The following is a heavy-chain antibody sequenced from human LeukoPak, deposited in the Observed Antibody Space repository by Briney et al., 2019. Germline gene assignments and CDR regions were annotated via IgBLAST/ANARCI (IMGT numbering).Heavy chain of an antibody. CDR3: DYHGN. D-gene: IGHD3-10*01. CDR1: GLTFSSSS. J-gene: IGHJ4*02. Sequence: GGSLRLSCAASGLTFSSSSFNWVRQAPGKGLEWLSSISGSSTSIYYADSVKGRFTISRDNVKNLLYLQMNSLRDEDTAVYYCDYHGNWGQGTLVTVSS. V-gene: IGHV3-48*02. CDR2: ISGSSTSI.